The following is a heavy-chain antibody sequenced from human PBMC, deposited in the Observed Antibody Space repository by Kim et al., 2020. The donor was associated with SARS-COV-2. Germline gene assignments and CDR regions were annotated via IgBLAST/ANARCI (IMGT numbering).Heavy chain of an antibody. V-gene: IGHV3-23*01. D-gene: IGHD5-12*01. CDR1: GFTFSSYA. Sequence: GGSLRLSCAASGFTFSSYAMSWVRQAPGKGLEWVSAISGSGGSTYYADSVKGRFTISRDNSKNTLYLQMNSLRAEDTAVYYCAKAEGFGIVATIGPDYWGQGTLVTVSS. CDR2: ISGSGGST. CDR3: AKAEGFGIVATIGPDY. J-gene: IGHJ4*02.